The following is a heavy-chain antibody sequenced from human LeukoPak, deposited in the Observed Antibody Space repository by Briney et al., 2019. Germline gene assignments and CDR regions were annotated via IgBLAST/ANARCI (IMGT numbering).Heavy chain of an antibody. D-gene: IGHD6-19*01. CDR2: IIPIFGTA. J-gene: IGHJ4*02. CDR3: ARRTLYTSGWDY. CDR1: GGTFSSYA. Sequence: ASVKVSCKASGGTFSSYAISWVRQAPGQGLEWMGGIIPIFGTANYAQKFQGRVTITADESTSTAYMELSSLRSEDTAVHYCARRTLYTSGWDYWGQGTLVTVSS. V-gene: IGHV1-69*13.